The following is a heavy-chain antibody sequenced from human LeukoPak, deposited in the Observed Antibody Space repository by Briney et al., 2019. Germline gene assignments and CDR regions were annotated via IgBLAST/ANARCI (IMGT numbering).Heavy chain of an antibody. CDR2: ISGSGRST. CDR3: GEDYSGYVLDAFY. CDR1: GFLDSKLD. J-gene: IGHJ4*02. Sequence: GGSLRLLCTVSGFLDSKLDMSWVRQAPGKGLEWVSVISGSGRSTYYTDSVKGRFTVSRDNSKNTLYFQMNSLRADDTDVYYYGEDYSGYVLDAFYWGQGTLVTVSS. D-gene: IGHD5-12*01. V-gene: IGHV3-23*01.